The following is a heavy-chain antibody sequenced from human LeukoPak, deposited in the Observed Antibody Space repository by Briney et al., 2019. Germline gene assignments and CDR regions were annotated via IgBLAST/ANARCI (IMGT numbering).Heavy chain of an antibody. D-gene: IGHD3-10*01. CDR1: GFTFSSYS. Sequence: GGSLRLSCAASGFTFSSYSMNWVRQAPGKGLEWVSSISSSSRYIYYADSVKGRFTISRDNAKNSLYLQMNSLRAEDTAVYYCARGSYYSGSGSYYHFDYWGQGTLVTVSS. V-gene: IGHV3-21*01. CDR3: ARGSYYSGSGSYYHFDY. J-gene: IGHJ4*02. CDR2: ISSSSRYI.